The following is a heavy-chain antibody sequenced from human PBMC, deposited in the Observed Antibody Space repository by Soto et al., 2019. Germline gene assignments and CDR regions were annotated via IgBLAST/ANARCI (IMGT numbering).Heavy chain of an antibody. CDR1: GLTISSASYH. Sequence: TLSLTCTVSGLTISSASYHWSWILHHPGKGLEWIGFISYNRSTYYSPSLKSRLTISFDTSRNQFSLRLTSVTAADTAVYYCARYRFSGSWSKCDYWGQGDLVSVSS. J-gene: IGHJ4*02. CDR2: ISYNRST. D-gene: IGHD6-13*01. V-gene: IGHV4-31*03. CDR3: ARYRFSGSWSKCDY.